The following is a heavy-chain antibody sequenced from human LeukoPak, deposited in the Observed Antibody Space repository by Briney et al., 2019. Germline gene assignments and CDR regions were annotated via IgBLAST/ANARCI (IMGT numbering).Heavy chain of an antibody. D-gene: IGHD6-19*01. J-gene: IGHJ1*01. CDR1: GYTFTSND. Sequence: AAVKVSCKASGYTFTSNDFSWVRQAPGQGREWMGWVGITDGITNYAQTLQGRVTMTTDTSTGTASMELRSLRSDDTAVYYCARAPPEWLVQYFQHWGQGPLVTVPS. V-gene: IGHV1-18*01. CDR3: ARAPPEWLVQYFQH. CDR2: VGITDGIT.